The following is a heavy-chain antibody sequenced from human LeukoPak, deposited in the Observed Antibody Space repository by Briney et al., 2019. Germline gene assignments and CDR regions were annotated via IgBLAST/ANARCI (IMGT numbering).Heavy chain of an antibody. CDR2: ISSSSYI. D-gene: IGHD6-6*01. J-gene: IGHJ3*01. CDR1: GFTFSSYS. Sequence: GGSLRLSCTASGFTFSSYSMNWVRQAPGKGLEWVSSISSSSYIYYADSVKGRFTISRDNAKNSLYLQMNSLRAEDTAVYYCARDSGYSSSSVWGQGTMVTVSS. CDR3: ARDSGYSSSSV. V-gene: IGHV3-21*01.